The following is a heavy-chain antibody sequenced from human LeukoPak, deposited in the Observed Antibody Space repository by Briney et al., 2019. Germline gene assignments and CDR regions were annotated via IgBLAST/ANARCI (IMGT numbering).Heavy chain of an antibody. D-gene: IGHD5-18*01. V-gene: IGHV3-72*01. CDR1: GFTFSDHY. J-gene: IGHJ4*02. Sequence: GGSLRLSCAASGFTFSDHYMDWVRQAPGKGLEWVGRTRNKANSYTTEYAASVKGRFTISRDDSKNSLYLQMNSLKTEDTAVYYCARDMGTDVDYWGQGTLVTVSS. CDR3: ARDMGTDVDY. CDR2: TRNKANSYTT.